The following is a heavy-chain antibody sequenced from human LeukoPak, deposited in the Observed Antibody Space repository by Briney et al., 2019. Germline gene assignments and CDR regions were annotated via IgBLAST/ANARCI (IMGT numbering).Heavy chain of an antibody. Sequence: ASVKVSCKASGYTFTSYGISWVRQAPGQGLEWMGWISAYNGNTNYAQKLQGRVTITRNTSISTAYMELSSLRSEDTAVYYCARGPRWGYDILTGYYTQYYYMDVWGKGTTVTVSS. J-gene: IGHJ6*03. CDR3: ARGPRWGYDILTGYYTQYYYMDV. CDR1: GYTFTSYG. V-gene: IGHV1-18*01. CDR2: ISAYNGNT. D-gene: IGHD3-9*01.